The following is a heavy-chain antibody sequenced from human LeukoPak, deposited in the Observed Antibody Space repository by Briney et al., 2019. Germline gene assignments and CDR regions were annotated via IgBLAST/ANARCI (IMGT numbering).Heavy chain of an antibody. J-gene: IGHJ5*02. CDR1: GFTFSSYA. Sequence: GGSLRLSCAASGFTFSSYAMSWVRQAPGKGLEWVSAISGSGGSTYYADSVKGRFTISGDNSKNTLYLQMNCLRAEDTAVYYCAKDRYCGGDCYSLSWFDPWGQGTLVTVSS. V-gene: IGHV3-23*01. CDR3: AKDRYCGGDCYSLSWFDP. D-gene: IGHD2-21*02. CDR2: ISGSGGST.